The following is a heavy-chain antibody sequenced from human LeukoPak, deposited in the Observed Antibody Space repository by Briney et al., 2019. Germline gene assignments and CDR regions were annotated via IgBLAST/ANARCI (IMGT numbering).Heavy chain of an antibody. Sequence: SVTVSCKASGGTFSSYAISWVRQAPGQGLEWMGGIIPIFGTANYAQKFQGRVTITADESTSTAYMELSSLRSEDTAVYYCARDQIRHYYDSSGYYHPGYWGQGTLVTVSS. CDR3: ARDQIRHYYDSSGYYHPGY. CDR2: IIPIFGTA. CDR1: GGTFSSYA. V-gene: IGHV1-69*01. D-gene: IGHD3-22*01. J-gene: IGHJ4*02.